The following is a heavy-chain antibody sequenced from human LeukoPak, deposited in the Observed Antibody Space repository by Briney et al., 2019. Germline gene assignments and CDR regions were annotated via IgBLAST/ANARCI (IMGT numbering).Heavy chain of an antibody. CDR1: GGTFSSYA. CDR3: AKDRDSSQSAFDY. J-gene: IGHJ4*02. V-gene: IGHV1-69*04. CDR2: IIPILGIA. D-gene: IGHD3-22*01. Sequence: ASVKVSCKASGGTFSSYAISWVRQAPGQGLEWMGRIIPILGIANYAQKFQGRVTITADKSTSTAYMELSSLRSEDTAVYYCAKDRDSSQSAFDYWGQGTLVTVSS.